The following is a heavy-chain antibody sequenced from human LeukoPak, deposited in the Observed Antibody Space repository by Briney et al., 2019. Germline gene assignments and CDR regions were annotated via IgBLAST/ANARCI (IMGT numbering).Heavy chain of an antibody. V-gene: IGHV4-34*01. CDR3: ARRGYTYGWGWFDP. D-gene: IGHD5-18*01. CDR2: INRSGST. J-gene: IGHJ5*02. Sequence: PSETLSLTCAVYGGSFSDYYWSWIRQPPGKGLEWIGEINRSGSTNYNPSLKSRVTISVDTSKNQFSLKVNSVTAADTAVYYCARRGYTYGWGWFDPWGQGTLVTVSS. CDR1: GGSFSDYY.